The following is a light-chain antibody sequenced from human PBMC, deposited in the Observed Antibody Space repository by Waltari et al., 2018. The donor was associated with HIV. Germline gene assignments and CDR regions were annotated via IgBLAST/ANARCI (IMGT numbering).Light chain of an antibody. CDR2: EVS. CDR3: SSYTSSSTWV. J-gene: IGLJ3*02. CDR1: RSYVGGSTY. V-gene: IGLV2-14*01. Sequence: QSALTQPASVSGSPGQSITISCTGTRSYVGGSTYVSWYQQHPGKAPKLMIYEVSNRPSGVSNRFSGSKSGNTASLTISGLQAEDEADYYCSSYTSSSTWVFGGGTKLTVL.